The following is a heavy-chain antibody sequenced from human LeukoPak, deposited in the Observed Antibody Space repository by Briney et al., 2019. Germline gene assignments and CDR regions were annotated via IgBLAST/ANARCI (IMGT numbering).Heavy chain of an antibody. CDR2: IYYSGST. J-gene: IGHJ3*02. CDR3: ARVDYDYVWGTKGAFDI. V-gene: IGHV4-30-4*08. Sequence: PSETLSLSCTVSGGSISSGDYYSSWIRQPPRKSLEWVGYIYYSGSTYYNPSLKCRVTISVDTSKNQFSLKLSSVTAADTAVYYCARVDYDYVWGTKGAFDIWGQGTMVTVSS. CDR1: GGSISSGDYY. D-gene: IGHD3-16*01.